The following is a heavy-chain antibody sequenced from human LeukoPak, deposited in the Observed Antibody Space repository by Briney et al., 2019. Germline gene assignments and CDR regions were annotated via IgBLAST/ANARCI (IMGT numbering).Heavy chain of an antibody. Sequence: SETLSLTCAVSGGSISSSNWWSWVRQPPGKGLEWIGEIYHSGSTNYNPSLKSRVTISVDTSKNQFSLKLSSVTAADTAVYYCARWSVYNWFDPWGQGTLVTVSS. CDR3: ARWSVYNWFDP. CDR2: IYHSGST. V-gene: IGHV4-4*02. J-gene: IGHJ5*02. CDR1: GGSISSSNW.